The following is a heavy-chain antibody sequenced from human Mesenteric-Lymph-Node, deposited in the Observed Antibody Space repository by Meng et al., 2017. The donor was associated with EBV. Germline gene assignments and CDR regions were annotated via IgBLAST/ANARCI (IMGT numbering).Heavy chain of an antibody. J-gene: IGHJ5*01. CDR3: ARADNYGNYGAWFES. CDR1: GGSSSNSNW. Sequence: QVQLQGSGPGLWRPSGTRSLTCAVSGGSSSNSNWWSWVRQPPGKGLEWIGEIYHSGGTNYSPSLKSRVSMSVDNSKNQFSLTLHSVTAADAAVYYCARADNYGNYGAWFESWGQGTLVTVSS. D-gene: IGHD4-11*01. V-gene: IGHV4-4*02. CDR2: IYHSGGT.